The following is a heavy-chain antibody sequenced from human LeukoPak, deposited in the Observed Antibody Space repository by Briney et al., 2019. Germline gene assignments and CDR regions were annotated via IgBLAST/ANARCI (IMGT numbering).Heavy chain of an antibody. CDR1: GYTFTSNA. Sequence: ASVKVSCKASGYTFTSNAMHWVRQAPGQRPEWMGWINTGNGNTKYSQKFQGRVTISRDTSANTAYMEVSSLRSEDTAVYYCARVRADSSGHDIDYWGQGTLVTVSS. CDR3: ARVRADSSGHDIDY. J-gene: IGHJ4*02. V-gene: IGHV1-3*04. D-gene: IGHD3-22*01. CDR2: INTGNGNT.